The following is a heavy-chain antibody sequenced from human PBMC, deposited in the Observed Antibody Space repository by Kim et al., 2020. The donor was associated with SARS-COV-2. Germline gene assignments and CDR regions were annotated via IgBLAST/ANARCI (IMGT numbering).Heavy chain of an antibody. J-gene: IGHJ6*02. CDR2: TYYRSKWYN. CDR1: GDSVSSNSAA. D-gene: IGHD3-9*01. Sequence: SQTLSLTCAISGDSVSSNSAAWNWIRQSPSRGLEWLGRTYYRSKWYNDYAVSVKSRITINPDTSKNQFSLQLNSVTPEDTAVYYCARVVDWLTPNYYYYGMDVWGQGTTVTVSS. CDR3: ARVVDWLTPNYYYYGMDV. V-gene: IGHV6-1*01.